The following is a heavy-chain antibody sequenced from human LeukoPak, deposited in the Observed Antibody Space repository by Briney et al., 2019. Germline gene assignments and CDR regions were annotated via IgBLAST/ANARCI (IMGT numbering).Heavy chain of an antibody. CDR1: GFTFSSYS. V-gene: IGHV3-21*01. J-gene: IGHJ4*02. D-gene: IGHD6-6*01. Sequence: PGGSLRLSCAASGFTFSSYSMNWVRQAPGKGLEWVSSISSSSSYIYYADSVKGRFTISRDNAKNSLYLQMNSLRAEDTAVYYCARDRVAARQGRSMGGYFDYWGQGTLVTVSS. CDR2: ISSSSSYI. CDR3: ARDRVAARQGRSMGGYFDY.